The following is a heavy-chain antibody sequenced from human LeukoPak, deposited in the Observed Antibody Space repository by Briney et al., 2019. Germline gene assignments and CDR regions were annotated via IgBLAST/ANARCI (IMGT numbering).Heavy chain of an antibody. D-gene: IGHD4-23*01. Sequence: PSETLSLTCAVYGGSFSGYYWSWTRQPPGKGLEWIGEINHSGSTNYNPSLKSRVTISVDTSKNQFSLKLSSVTAADTAVYYCARGSGGLLFFPFWGQGTTVTVSS. CDR1: GGSFSGYY. CDR2: INHSGST. V-gene: IGHV4-34*01. CDR3: ARGSGGLLFFPF. J-gene: IGHJ6*02.